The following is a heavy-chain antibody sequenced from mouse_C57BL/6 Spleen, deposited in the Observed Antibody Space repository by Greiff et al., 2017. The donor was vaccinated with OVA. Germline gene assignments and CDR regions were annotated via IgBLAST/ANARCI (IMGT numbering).Heavy chain of an antibody. CDR1: GFTFSSYG. J-gene: IGHJ1*03. V-gene: IGHV5-6*02. CDR2: ISSGGSYT. Sequence: EVKLVESGGDLVKPGGSLKLSCAASGFTFSSYGMSWVRQTPDKRLEWVATISSGGSYTYYPDSVKGRFTISRDNAKNTLYLQMSSLKSEDTAMYYCARHQLGQGYFDVWGTGTTVTVSS. CDR3: ARHQLGQGYFDV. D-gene: IGHD4-1*02.